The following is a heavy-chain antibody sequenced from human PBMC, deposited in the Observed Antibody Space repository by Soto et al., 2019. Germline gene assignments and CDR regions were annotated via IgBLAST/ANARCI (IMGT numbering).Heavy chain of an antibody. CDR2: LYYSGSA. D-gene: IGHD5-12*01. Sequence: SETLSLTCTASAASSGRSSYFWGWIRQPPGKGLEWIGSLYYSGSAYYNPSLYSRVTIPADTSKNLLSLKLRSVTAADTAVYYCARRDRGGNGGKSFPFWGQGTLVTVSS. V-gene: IGHV4-39*01. CDR3: ARRDRGGNGGKSFPF. CDR1: AASSGRSSYF. J-gene: IGHJ4*02.